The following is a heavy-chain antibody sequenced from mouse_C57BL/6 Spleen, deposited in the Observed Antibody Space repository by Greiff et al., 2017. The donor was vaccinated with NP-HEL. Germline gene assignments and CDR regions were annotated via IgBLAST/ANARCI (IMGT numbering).Heavy chain of an antibody. D-gene: IGHD3-3*01. V-gene: IGHV1-69*01. CDR2: IDPSDSYT. CDR3: ARGTSYAMDY. Sequence: QVQLKQPGAELVMPGASVKLSCKASGYTFTSYWMHWVKQRPGQGLEWIGEIDPSDSYTNYNQKFKGKSTLTVDKSSSTAYMQLSSLTSEDSAVYYCARGTSYAMDYWGQGTSVTVSS. CDR1: GYTFTSYW. J-gene: IGHJ4*01.